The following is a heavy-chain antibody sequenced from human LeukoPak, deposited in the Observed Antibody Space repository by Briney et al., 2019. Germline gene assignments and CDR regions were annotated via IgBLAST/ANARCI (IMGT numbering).Heavy chain of an antibody. Sequence: GGSMRLSCAASGFTFSSYGMHCVRQTPGKGLEWVAFIWYDGSNKYYADSVKGRSTISKENSKNTLYLQMNRLRAEDTAVYYCAKDRVGRECGGDCYSGNRLYYYYYYMDVWGKGTTVTVSS. CDR3: AKDRVGRECGGDCYSGNRLYYYYYYMDV. J-gene: IGHJ6*03. CDR2: IWYDGSNK. D-gene: IGHD2-21*01. V-gene: IGHV3-30*02. CDR1: GFTFSSYG.